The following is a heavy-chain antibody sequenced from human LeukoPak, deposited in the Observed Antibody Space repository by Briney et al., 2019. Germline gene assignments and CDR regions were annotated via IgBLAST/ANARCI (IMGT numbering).Heavy chain of an antibody. CDR3: AKGLAVAGVDY. CDR1: GFTFSSYS. Sequence: GGSLRLSCAASGFTFSSYSMNWVRQAPGKGLEWVSYISSSSSTIYYADSVKGRFTISRDNAKNSLYLQMNSLRAEDTALYYCAKGLAVAGVDYWGQGTLVTVSS. CDR2: ISSSSSTI. J-gene: IGHJ4*02. D-gene: IGHD6-19*01. V-gene: IGHV3-48*01.